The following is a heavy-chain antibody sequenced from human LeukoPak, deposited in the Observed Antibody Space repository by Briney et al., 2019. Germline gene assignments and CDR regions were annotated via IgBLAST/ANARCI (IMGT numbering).Heavy chain of an antibody. D-gene: IGHD3-22*01. CDR2: IYYSGST. V-gene: IGHV4-59*01. CDR1: GGSISSYY. Sequence: SETLSLTCTVSGGSISSYYWSWIRQPPGKGLEWIGYIYYSGSTNYNPSLKSRVTISVDTSENQFSLKLSSVTAADTAVYYCARGTYYYDSSGYRTGNFDYWGQGTLVTVSS. CDR3: ARGTYYYDSSGYRTGNFDY. J-gene: IGHJ4*02.